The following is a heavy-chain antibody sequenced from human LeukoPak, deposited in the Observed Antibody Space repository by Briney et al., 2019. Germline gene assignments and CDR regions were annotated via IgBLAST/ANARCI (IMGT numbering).Heavy chain of an antibody. D-gene: IGHD1-26*01. CDR2: ISRSSDLI. Sequence: GGSLRLSCAASGFTFSSSAMHWVRQAPGKGLEWVSFISRSSDLIYYADSVKGRFTISRDSSQNTLYLQMNSLRAEDTAVYYCARSSAIVGGTRGFDYWGQGTLVTVSS. V-gene: IGHV3-48*01. CDR3: ARSSAIVGGTRGFDY. CDR1: GFTFSSSA. J-gene: IGHJ4*02.